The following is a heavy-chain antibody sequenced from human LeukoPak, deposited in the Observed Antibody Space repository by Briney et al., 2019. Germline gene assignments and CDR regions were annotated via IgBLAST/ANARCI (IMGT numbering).Heavy chain of an antibody. J-gene: IGHJ4*02. CDR1: GFTFSSYE. D-gene: IGHD6-13*01. CDR2: ISSSGSTI. Sequence: GGSLRLSCATSGFTFSSYEMNWVRQAPGEGLEWVSYISSSGSTIYYADSVRGRFTISRDNAKNSLDLQMDSLRAEDTAVYYCASSRSGFDYWGQGTLVTVSS. CDR3: ASSRSGFDY. V-gene: IGHV3-48*03.